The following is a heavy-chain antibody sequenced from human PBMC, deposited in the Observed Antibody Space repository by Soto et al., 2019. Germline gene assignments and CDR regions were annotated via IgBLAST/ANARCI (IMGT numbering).Heavy chain of an antibody. CDR1: GFTFSSYA. J-gene: IGHJ4*02. V-gene: IGHV3-30-3*01. CDR3: ARVSVEMATSFFYY. CDR2: ISYDGSNK. Sequence: GGSLRLSCAASGFTFSSYAMHWVRQAPGKGLEWVAVISYDGSNKYYADSVKGRFTISRDNSKNTLYLQMNSLRAEDTAVYYCARVSVEMATSFFYYWSQGTLVTVSS. D-gene: IGHD5-12*01.